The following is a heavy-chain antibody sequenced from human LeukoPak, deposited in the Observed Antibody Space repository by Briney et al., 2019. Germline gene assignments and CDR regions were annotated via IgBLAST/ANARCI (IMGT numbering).Heavy chain of an antibody. D-gene: IGHD4/OR15-4a*01. CDR3: ARGGARLDY. Sequence: SQTLSLTCAISGDSVSSHSATWNWIRQSPSRGLEWLGRTKYRSNWYSDYAVSVKGRITINPDTSKNQFSLQLNSVTPENTAVYYCARGGARLDYWGQGTLVTVSS. CDR2: TKYRSNWYS. V-gene: IGHV6-1*01. CDR1: GDSVSSHSAT. J-gene: IGHJ4*02.